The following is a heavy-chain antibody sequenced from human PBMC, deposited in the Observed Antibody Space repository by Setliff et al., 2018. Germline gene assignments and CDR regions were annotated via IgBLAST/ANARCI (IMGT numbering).Heavy chain of an antibody. CDR2: IYHSGST. D-gene: IGHD3-16*02. Sequence: SETLSLTCAVSSGSISSGGYSWSWIRQPPGKGLEWIGYIYHSGSTYYNPSLKSRVTISVDRSKNQFSLKLSSVTAADTAVYYCARDGITFGGVIADRGAFDIWGQGTMVTVSS. CDR1: SGSISSGGYS. CDR3: ARDGITFGGVIADRGAFDI. V-gene: IGHV4-30-2*01. J-gene: IGHJ3*02.